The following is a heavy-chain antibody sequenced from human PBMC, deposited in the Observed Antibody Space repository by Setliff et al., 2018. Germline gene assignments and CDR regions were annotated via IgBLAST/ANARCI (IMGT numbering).Heavy chain of an antibody. V-gene: IGHV1-18*01. CDR2: ISAYNGNT. D-gene: IGHD6-13*01. CDR3: ARWYSSSWHLGNDY. Sequence: GASVKVSCKASGYTFTSYGISWVRRAPGQGLEWMGWISAYNGNTNYAQKLQGRVTMTTDTSTSTAYMELRGLRSDDTAVYYCARWYSSSWHLGNDYWGQGTLVTVSS. CDR1: GYTFTSYG. J-gene: IGHJ4*02.